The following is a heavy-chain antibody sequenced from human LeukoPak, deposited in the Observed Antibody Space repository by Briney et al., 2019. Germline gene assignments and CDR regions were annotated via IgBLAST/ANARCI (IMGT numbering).Heavy chain of an antibody. J-gene: IGHJ4*02. CDR2: ISSSSSYI. Sequence: GGSLRLSCAASGFTFSSYSMNWVRQAPGKGLEWVSSISSSSSYIYYADSVKGRFTISRDNAKNSLYLQMNSLRAEDTAVYYCARANDYVWGSYRSYYFDYWGQGTLVTVSS. V-gene: IGHV3-21*04. CDR3: ARANDYVWGSYRSYYFDY. CDR1: GFTFSSYS. D-gene: IGHD3-16*02.